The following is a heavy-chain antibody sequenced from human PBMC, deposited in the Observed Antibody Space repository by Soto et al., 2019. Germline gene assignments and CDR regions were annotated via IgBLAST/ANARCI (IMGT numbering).Heavy chain of an antibody. CDR1: GFTFSSYW. D-gene: IGHD6-19*01. J-gene: IGHJ4*02. CDR2: INSDGSST. CDR3: ARRGAVAGLHY. Sequence: EVQLVESGGGLVQPGGSLRVSCAASGFTFSSYWMHWVRQAPGKGLVWVSRINSDGSSTSYADSVKGRFTISRDNAKNTLYLQMKSLRADDTAIYYCARRGAVAGLHYWGQGTLVTVSS. V-gene: IGHV3-74*01.